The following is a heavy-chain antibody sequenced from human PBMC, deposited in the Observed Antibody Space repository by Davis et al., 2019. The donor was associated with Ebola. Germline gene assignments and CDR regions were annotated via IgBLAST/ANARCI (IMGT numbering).Heavy chain of an antibody. CDR3: ARGGFLEWLLPHYYYGMDV. CDR1: GFTFSSYA. V-gene: IGHV3-23*01. CDR2: ISGSGGST. D-gene: IGHD3-3*01. Sequence: GESLKISCAASGFTFSSYAMSWVRQAPGKGLEWVSGISGSGGSTYYADSVKGRFTISRDNSKNTLYLQMNSLRAEDTAVYYCARGGFLEWLLPHYYYGMDVWGQGTTVTVS. J-gene: IGHJ6*02.